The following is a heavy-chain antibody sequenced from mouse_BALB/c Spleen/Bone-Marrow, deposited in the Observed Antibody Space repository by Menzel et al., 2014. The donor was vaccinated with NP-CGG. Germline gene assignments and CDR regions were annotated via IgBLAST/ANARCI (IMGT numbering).Heavy chain of an antibody. CDR1: GYTLTYYT. D-gene: IGHD2-2*01. CDR3: AREVYGSWFAY. J-gene: IGHJ3*01. V-gene: IGHV1-4*01. Sequence: QVQLKQSGAELARPGASVKMSCKASGYTLTYYTMYWVKQRPGQGLEWIGYINPNSDYTNYNQKFKDKATLTADKSSSTAYMQLSSLTSEDSAVYYYAREVYGSWFAYWGQGTLVTVSA. CDR2: INPNSDYT.